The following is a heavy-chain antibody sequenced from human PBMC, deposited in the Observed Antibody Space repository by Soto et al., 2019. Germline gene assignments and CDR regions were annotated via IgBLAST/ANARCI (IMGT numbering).Heavy chain of an antibody. CDR2: IYYSGST. Sequence: QVQLQESGPGLVKPSQTLSLTCTVSGGSISSGDYYWSWIRQPPGKGLEWIGYIYYSGSTYYNPSLKSRVTISVDTSKNQFSLKLSSVTAADTAVYYCATSMVRGVIITPRGTFDYWGQGTLVTVSS. D-gene: IGHD3-10*01. CDR3: ATSMVRGVIITPRGTFDY. J-gene: IGHJ4*02. CDR1: GGSISSGDYY. V-gene: IGHV4-30-4*01.